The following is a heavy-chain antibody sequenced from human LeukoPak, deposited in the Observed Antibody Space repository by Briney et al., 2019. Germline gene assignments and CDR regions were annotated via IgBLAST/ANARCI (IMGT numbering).Heavy chain of an antibody. CDR1: GFTFSSYS. Sequence: GGSLRLSCAASGFTFSSYSMNWVRQAPGKGLEWVSSINSKSRCIYYADSLKGRFTISRDNGKNSVYLQMNSLRAEDTAVYFCARADSSSSRLDCWGQGTLVTASS. V-gene: IGHV3-21*01. J-gene: IGHJ4*02. CDR2: INSKSRCI. D-gene: IGHD6-6*01. CDR3: ARADSSSSRLDC.